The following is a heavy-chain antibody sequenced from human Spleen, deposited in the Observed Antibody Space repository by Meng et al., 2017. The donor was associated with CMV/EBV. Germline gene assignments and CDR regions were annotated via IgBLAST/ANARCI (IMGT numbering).Heavy chain of an antibody. Sequence: GESLKISCAASGFTFSSYSMHWVRQVPGKGLEWVSGINWNGGSTGYADSVKGRFTISRDNAKNSLYLQMNSLRAEDTALYYCARDLSGSYSDYYYGMDVWGQGTTVTVSS. CDR2: INWNGGST. D-gene: IGHD1-26*01. CDR3: ARDLSGSYSDYYYGMDV. J-gene: IGHJ6*02. V-gene: IGHV3-20*04. CDR1: GFTFSSYS.